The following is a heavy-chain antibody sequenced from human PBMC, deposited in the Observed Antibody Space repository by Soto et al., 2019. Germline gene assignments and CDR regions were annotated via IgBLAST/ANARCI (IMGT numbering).Heavy chain of an antibody. Sequence: SVKVSCKASGGTFSSYAISWLRQAPGQGLEWMGGIIPIFGTANYAQKFQGRVTITADESTSTAYMELSSLRSEDTAVYYCARRAVVSINHDAFDIWGQGTMVTVS. V-gene: IGHV1-69*13. D-gene: IGHD2-15*01. CDR2: IIPIFGTA. J-gene: IGHJ3*02. CDR1: GGTFSSYA. CDR3: ARRAVVSINHDAFDI.